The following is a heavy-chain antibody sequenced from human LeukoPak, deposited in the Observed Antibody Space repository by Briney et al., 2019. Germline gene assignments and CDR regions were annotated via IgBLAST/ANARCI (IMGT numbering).Heavy chain of an antibody. CDR1: GFTFTAYC. CDR2: INQDGSHK. V-gene: IGHV3-7*05. Sequence: GGSLRLSCAAAGFTFTAYCMSWVRQDPGKGLEWVANINQDGSHKYYVDSVKGRFTISRDNAENSLFLQINSLRAEDTAVYYCTRDETWGQGTLVTVSS. J-gene: IGHJ4*02. CDR3: TRDET.